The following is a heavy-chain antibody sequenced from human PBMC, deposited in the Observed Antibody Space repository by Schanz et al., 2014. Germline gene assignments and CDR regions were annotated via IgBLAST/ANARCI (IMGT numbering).Heavy chain of an antibody. CDR1: GYTFTTYA. Sequence: QVQLVQSGAEVKKPGASVKVSCKASGYTFTTYAMSWVRQAPGQGLEWVVWISVYTGNTKYGQKVQGRVTMTADTSTNTAYMELRSLRSDDTAVYYCARDAADFYDILTEEDYWGQGTLVTVSS. V-gene: IGHV1-18*01. D-gene: IGHD3-9*01. J-gene: IGHJ4*02. CDR2: ISVYTGNT. CDR3: ARDAADFYDILTEEDY.